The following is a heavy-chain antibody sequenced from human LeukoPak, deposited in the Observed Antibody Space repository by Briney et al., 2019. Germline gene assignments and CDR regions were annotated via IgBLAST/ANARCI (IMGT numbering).Heavy chain of an antibody. CDR2: ISWNSGSI. J-gene: IGHJ6*02. CDR1: GFTFDDYA. V-gene: IGHV3-9*01. Sequence: LSGGSLRLSCAASGFTFDDYAMHWVRQAPGKGLEWVSGISWNSGSIGYADSVKGRFTISRDNAKNSLYLQMNSLRAEDTALYYCAKDAIAAAGTPYYYYGMDVWGRGTTVTVSS. D-gene: IGHD6-13*01. CDR3: AKDAIAAAGTPYYYYGMDV.